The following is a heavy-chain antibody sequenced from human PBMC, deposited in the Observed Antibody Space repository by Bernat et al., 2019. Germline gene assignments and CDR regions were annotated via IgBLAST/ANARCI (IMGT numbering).Heavy chain of an antibody. CDR3: ARSFYDSSGYYYYYYYYGMDV. J-gene: IGHJ6*02. Sequence: QVQLVQSGAEVKKPGASVKVSCKASGYTFTSYYMHWVRQAPGQGLEWMGIINPSGGSTSYAQKFQGRVTRTRDTSTSTVYMELSSLRSEDTAVYYCARSFYDSSGYYYYYYYYGMDVWGQGTTVTVSS. CDR2: INPSGGST. V-gene: IGHV1-46*01. D-gene: IGHD3-22*01. CDR1: GYTFTSYY.